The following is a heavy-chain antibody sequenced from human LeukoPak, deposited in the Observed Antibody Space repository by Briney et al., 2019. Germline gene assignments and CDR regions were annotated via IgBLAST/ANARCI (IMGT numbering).Heavy chain of an antibody. Sequence: GGSLRLSCSASGFTFSSYAMHWVRQAPGKGLEYVSAISSNGGTTYYVDAVKGRFTIYRDNTKNTLYLQMSSLRAEDTAVYYCVKGRGISGTSAFDIWGQGTMVTASS. CDR2: ISSNGGTT. D-gene: IGHD1-20*01. V-gene: IGHV3-64D*09. CDR3: VKGRGISGTSAFDI. CDR1: GFTFSSYA. J-gene: IGHJ3*02.